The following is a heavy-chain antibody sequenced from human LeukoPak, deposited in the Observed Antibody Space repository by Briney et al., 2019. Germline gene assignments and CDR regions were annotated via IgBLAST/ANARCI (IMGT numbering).Heavy chain of an antibody. V-gene: IGHV1-69*05. Sequence: SVKVSCKASGGTFSSYAISWVRQAPGQGLEWMGRIIPIFATANYAQKFQGRVTITTDESTSTAYMELSSLRSEDTAVYYCVRDRRYGSGSYLEYYFDYWGQGTLVTVSS. CDR3: VRDRRYGSGSYLEYYFDY. CDR2: IIPIFATA. J-gene: IGHJ4*02. CDR1: GGTFSSYA. D-gene: IGHD3-10*01.